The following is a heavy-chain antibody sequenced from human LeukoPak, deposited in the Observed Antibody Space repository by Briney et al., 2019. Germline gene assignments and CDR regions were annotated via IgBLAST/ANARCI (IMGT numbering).Heavy chain of an antibody. Sequence: ASVKVSCKASGYTFTNYNMHWVRQAPGQGLEWMGVINPSGGGTSYAQKFQGRVTMTRDTSTSTVYMDLRSLRSEDTAVYFCARDMLAVPSNWFDPWGQGTLVTVSS. J-gene: IGHJ5*02. CDR3: ARDMLAVPSNWFDP. D-gene: IGHD2-8*01. CDR1: GYTFTNYN. V-gene: IGHV1-46*01. CDR2: INPSGGGT.